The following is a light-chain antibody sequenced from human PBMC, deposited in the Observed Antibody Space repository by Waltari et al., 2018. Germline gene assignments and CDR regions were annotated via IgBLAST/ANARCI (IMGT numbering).Light chain of an antibody. CDR3: QQHHKWPPGG. J-gene: IGKJ4*01. CDR1: QRVHTN. Sequence: VVTQSPATLSVSPGKTVTLSCRASQRVHTNLAWYQQKPGQAPRLLIFAASTRAPGIPSRFGGSGSGTEFTLTITSLQFEDVGVYFCQQHHKWPPGGFGGGTKVEIE. V-gene: IGKV3-15*01. CDR2: AAS.